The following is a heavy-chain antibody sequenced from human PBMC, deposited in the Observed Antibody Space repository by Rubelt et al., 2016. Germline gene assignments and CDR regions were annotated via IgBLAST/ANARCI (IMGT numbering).Heavy chain of an antibody. J-gene: IGHJ4*02. CDR2: ISAYNGNT. D-gene: IGHD1-26*01. Sequence: QVQLVQSGAEVKKPGASVKVSCKASGYTFTTYGINWVRQAPGQGLEWMGWISAYNGNTNHAQKLQGKVTMNTDTSTNTAYMELRSLGSDDTAVYYCAREAYSGRYPLIDYWGQGTLVTVSS. CDR3: AREAYSGRYPLIDY. V-gene: IGHV1-18*01. CDR1: GYTFTTYG.